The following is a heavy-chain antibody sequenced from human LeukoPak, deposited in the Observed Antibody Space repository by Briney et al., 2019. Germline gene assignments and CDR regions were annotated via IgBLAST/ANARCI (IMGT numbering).Heavy chain of an antibody. J-gene: IGHJ6*02. CDR1: GFTFSSYS. CDR2: ISSSSSYI. V-gene: IGHV3-21*04. D-gene: IGHD3-3*01. CDR3: ARVAEVLRFLEWLPYYYYYGMDV. Sequence: GGSLRLSCAASGFTFSSYSMNWVRQAPGKGLEWVSSISSSSSYIYYADSVKGRFTISRDNAKNSPYLQMNSLRAEDTAVYYCARVAEVLRFLEWLPYYYYYGMDVWGQGTTVTVSS.